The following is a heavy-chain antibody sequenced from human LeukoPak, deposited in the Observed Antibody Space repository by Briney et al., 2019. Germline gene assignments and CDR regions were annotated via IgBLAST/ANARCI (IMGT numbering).Heavy chain of an antibody. Sequence: LPGPSLRPSRAPSALSFGNYEITWVRHAPGRGREWISYISGIGTSIYHANSVKGRFTISRDNAKISVYLQMNSLRAEDTAVYDCARETYYGSGSYSVFALDYWGRGALVTVSS. D-gene: IGHD3-10*01. CDR3: ARETYYGSGSYSVFALDY. CDR2: ISGIGTSI. CDR1: ALSFGNYE. V-gene: IGHV3-48*03. J-gene: IGHJ4*02.